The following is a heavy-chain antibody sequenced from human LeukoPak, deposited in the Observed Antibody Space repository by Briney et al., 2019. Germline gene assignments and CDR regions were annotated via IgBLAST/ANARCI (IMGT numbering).Heavy chain of an antibody. CDR3: ARDGVGGYTADY. D-gene: IGHD6-13*01. V-gene: IGHV3-7*03. CDR2: IKPDGTAT. J-gene: IGHJ4*02. CDR1: GFIFSNFW. Sequence: PGGSLRLSCAASGFIFSNFWMYWVAQAPGKGLEWVATIKPDGTATYYVDSVKGRFTISRDNAKNSLYLQMNGLRAEDTAVYYCARDGVGGYTADYWGQGTLVTVSS.